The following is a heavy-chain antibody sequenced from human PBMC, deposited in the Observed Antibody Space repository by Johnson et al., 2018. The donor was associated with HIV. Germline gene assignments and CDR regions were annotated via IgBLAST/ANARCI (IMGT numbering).Heavy chain of an antibody. CDR1: GFTFSNYG. CDR2: IRSEGSNK. V-gene: IGHV3-30*02. J-gene: IGHJ3*02. CDR3: AKGITIFAVKSAVDI. D-gene: IGHD3-3*01. Sequence: QVQLVESGGGVVQPGRSLRLSCAASGFTFSNYGMHWVRQAPGKGLEWVAFIRSEGSNKFYADSVRGGFTISSDNSKNTFYLQMNSLRGEDTAVYYCAKGITIFAVKSAVDIWGQGTMVTVSS.